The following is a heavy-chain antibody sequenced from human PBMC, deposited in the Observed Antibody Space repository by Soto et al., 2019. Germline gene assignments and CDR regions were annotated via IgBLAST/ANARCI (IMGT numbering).Heavy chain of an antibody. CDR1: GFTFSSYG. V-gene: IGHV3-33*01. CDR3: ARDWIAAAGFENYYYYYGLDV. CDR2: IWYDGSNK. Sequence: PGGSLRLSCAASGFTFSSYGMHWVRQAPGKGLEWVAVIWYDGSNKYYADSVKGRFTISRDNSKNTLYLQMNSLRAEDTAVYYCARDWIAAAGFENYYYYYGLDVWGQGTTVTVSS. J-gene: IGHJ6*02. D-gene: IGHD6-13*01.